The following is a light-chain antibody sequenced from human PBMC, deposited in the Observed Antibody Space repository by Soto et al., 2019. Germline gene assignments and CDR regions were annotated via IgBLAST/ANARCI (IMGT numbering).Light chain of an antibody. V-gene: IGKV1-27*01. Sequence: DLQMTQSPSSLSASVGDRVTITCRASQGISNYLAWYQQKPGKVPKLLIYAASTLQSGVPSRFSGSGSGTDFTLTISSLQPEDVATYYCQKYNSAPRKTFGQGTKVEIK. CDR3: QKYNSAPRKT. CDR1: QGISNY. J-gene: IGKJ1*01. CDR2: AAS.